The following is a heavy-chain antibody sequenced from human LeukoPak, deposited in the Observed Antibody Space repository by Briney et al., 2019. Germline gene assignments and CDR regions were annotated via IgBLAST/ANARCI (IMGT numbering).Heavy chain of an antibody. Sequence: GGSLRLSCAASGFTFSSYEMNWVRQAPGKGLEWVSYISSSGSTIYYADSVKGRFTISRDNAKNSLYLQMNSLRAEDTAVYYCARAGIGGAFDIWGQGTMVIVSS. CDR2: ISSSGSTI. D-gene: IGHD2/OR15-2a*01. J-gene: IGHJ3*02. CDR3: ARAGIGGAFDI. V-gene: IGHV3-48*03. CDR1: GFTFSSYE.